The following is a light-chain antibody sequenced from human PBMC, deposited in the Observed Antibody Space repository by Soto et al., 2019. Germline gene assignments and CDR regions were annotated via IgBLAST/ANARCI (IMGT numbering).Light chain of an antibody. CDR1: QSVSSY. CDR3: QQRSNWFT. CDR2: DAS. Sequence: EIVLTQSPATLSLSPGERATLSCRASQSVSSYLAWYQQKPGQAPRLLIYDASNRATGIPARLSGSGSGTDFTLTISSLQPEYFVVYYCQQRSNWFTFGPGTKVDIK. V-gene: IGKV3-11*01. J-gene: IGKJ3*01.